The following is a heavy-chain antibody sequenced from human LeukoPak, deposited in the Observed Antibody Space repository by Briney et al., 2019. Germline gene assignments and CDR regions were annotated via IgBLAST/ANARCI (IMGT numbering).Heavy chain of an antibody. J-gene: IGHJ4*02. CDR1: VYTFTCYY. Sequence: ASVTVSFKSSVYTFTCYYMHWVRQAPGQGLEWMGWINPNSGGTNYAQKFQGRVTMTRDTSISTAYMELSRLRSDDTAVYYCARGSYCSGGSCSRDYWGQGTLVTVSS. V-gene: IGHV1-2*02. D-gene: IGHD2-15*01. CDR3: ARGSYCSGGSCSRDY. CDR2: INPNSGGT.